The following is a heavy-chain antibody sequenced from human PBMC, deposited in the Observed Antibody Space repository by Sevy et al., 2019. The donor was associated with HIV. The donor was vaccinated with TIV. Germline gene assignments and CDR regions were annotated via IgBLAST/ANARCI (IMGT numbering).Heavy chain of an antibody. Sequence: QLGGSLRLSCAASGFTFSNYAMSWVRQAPGKGLEWVSTLSGSGGSTYYADSVQGRFTVSRDNSKRTLYLQMNNLRVEDTATYYCTNSLGGYWGQGTLVTVSS. CDR1: GFTFSNYA. J-gene: IGHJ4*02. CDR2: LSGSGGST. V-gene: IGHV3-23*01. CDR3: TNSLGGY. D-gene: IGHD7-27*01.